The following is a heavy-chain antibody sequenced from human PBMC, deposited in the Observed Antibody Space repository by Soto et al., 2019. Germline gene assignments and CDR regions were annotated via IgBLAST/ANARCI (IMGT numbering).Heavy chain of an antibody. J-gene: IGHJ5*02. CDR2: MNPYSGGT. V-gene: IGHV1-2*02. CDR1: GYTFIDSF. CDR3: ATDLGGYDLYGPDT. D-gene: IGHD5-12*01. Sequence: VASVKVPCKASGYTFIDSFIHWVGQAPGQGFEWMGWMNPYSGGTHFAQKFQGRVTMTRDTSISTAFLEVTRLRSDDTAVYFCATDLGGYDLYGPDTLGQGNPVPVSS.